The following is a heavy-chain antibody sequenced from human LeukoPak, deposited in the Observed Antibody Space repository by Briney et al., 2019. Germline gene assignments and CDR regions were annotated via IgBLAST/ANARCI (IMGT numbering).Heavy chain of an antibody. CDR1: GGSISSSSYY. CDR3: ARGRSNIVVVVAATHFDY. CDR2: INHSGST. J-gene: IGHJ4*02. V-gene: IGHV4-39*07. Sequence: SETLSLTCTVSGGSISSSSYYWGWIRQPPGKGLEWIGEINHSGSTNYNPSLKSRVTISVDTSKNQFSLKLSSVTAADTAVYYCARGRSNIVVVVAATHFDYWGQGTLVTVSS. D-gene: IGHD2-15*01.